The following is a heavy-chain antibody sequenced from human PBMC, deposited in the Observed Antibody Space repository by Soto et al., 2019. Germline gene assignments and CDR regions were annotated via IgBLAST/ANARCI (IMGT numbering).Heavy chain of an antibody. CDR3: ARRLYYYDSSGYASFAFDI. Sequence: QVQLQESGPGLVKPSETLSLTCTVSGGSISSYYWSWIRQPPGKGLEWIGYIYYSGSTNYNPSLKSRVTISVATSKNQFSLKLSSVTAADTAVYYCARRLYYYDSSGYASFAFDIWGQGTMVTVSS. CDR2: IYYSGST. CDR1: GGSISSYY. J-gene: IGHJ3*02. V-gene: IGHV4-59*01. D-gene: IGHD3-22*01.